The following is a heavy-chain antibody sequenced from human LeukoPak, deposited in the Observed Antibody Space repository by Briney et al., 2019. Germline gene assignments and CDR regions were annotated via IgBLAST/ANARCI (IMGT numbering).Heavy chain of an antibody. CDR1: GFTFSSYG. D-gene: IGHD6-19*01. J-gene: IGHJ5*02. CDR2: ISYDGSNE. Sequence: PGRSLRLSCAASGFTFSSYGMHWVRQAPGKGLEWVAFISYDGSNEYFADSVKGRFTISRDNSKNTLYLQMNSLRPEDTAVYYCAKDDGGWYGNWFGPWGQGTPVTVSS. CDR3: AKDDGGWYGNWFGP. V-gene: IGHV3-30*18.